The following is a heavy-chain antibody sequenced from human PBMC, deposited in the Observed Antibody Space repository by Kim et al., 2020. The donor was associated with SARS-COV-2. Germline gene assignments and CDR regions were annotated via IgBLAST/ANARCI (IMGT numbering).Heavy chain of an antibody. CDR2: ISGSGGST. Sequence: GGSLRLSCAASGFTFSSYAMSWVRQAPGKGLEWVSAISGSGGSTYYADSVTGRFTISRDNSKNTLYRQMNSLRAEDTAVYYCAKEERPYDILTGYQYWGQGTLVTVSS. D-gene: IGHD3-9*01. CDR1: GFTFSSYA. J-gene: IGHJ4*02. V-gene: IGHV3-23*01. CDR3: AKEERPYDILTGYQY.